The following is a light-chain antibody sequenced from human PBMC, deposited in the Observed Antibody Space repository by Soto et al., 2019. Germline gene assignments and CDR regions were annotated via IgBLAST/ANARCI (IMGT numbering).Light chain of an antibody. CDR1: QSVSSY. J-gene: IGKJ4*01. CDR3: QQRRKWPPSLT. V-gene: IGKV3-11*01. CDR2: AAF. Sequence: IVWTPSPGTLSLSPGERATLSCSASQSVSSYLAWYQQKPGQAPRLLIYAAFDRATGIPARLSVSGSGTELNFTLSSLEPEDYAVYYCQQRRKWPPSLTFGGGTKVEIK.